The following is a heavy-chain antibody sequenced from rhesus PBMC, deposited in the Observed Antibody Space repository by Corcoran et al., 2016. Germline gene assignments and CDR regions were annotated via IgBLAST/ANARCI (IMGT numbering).Heavy chain of an antibody. CDR1: GGSISSSY. Sequence: QLPLQESGPGLVKPSETLSVTCAVSGGSISSSYWSWIHQAPGKGLEWIGYIDGSGSSTNDNSSLKSRVTLSVDTSNNQLSLKLSSVITADTAVDYCAREHGNYLDYWGQGVLVTVSS. D-gene: IGHD4-29*01. V-gene: IGHV4-169*02. J-gene: IGHJ4*01. CDR3: AREHGNYLDY. CDR2: IDGSGSST.